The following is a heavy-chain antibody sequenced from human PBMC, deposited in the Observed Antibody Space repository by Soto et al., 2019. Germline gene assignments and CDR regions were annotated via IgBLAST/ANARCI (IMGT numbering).Heavy chain of an antibody. CDR3: ARVRGYCSGGSCYYYYYYYMDV. CDR2: ISSSSSTI. D-gene: IGHD2-15*01. Sequence: EVQLVESGGGLVQPGGSLRLSCAASGFTFSSYSMNWVRQAPGKGLEWVSYISSSSSTIYYADSVKGRFTISRDNAKNSLYLQMNSVRAEDTAVYYCARVRGYCSGGSCYYYYYYYMDVWGKGTTVTVSS. CDR1: GFTFSSYS. J-gene: IGHJ6*03. V-gene: IGHV3-48*01.